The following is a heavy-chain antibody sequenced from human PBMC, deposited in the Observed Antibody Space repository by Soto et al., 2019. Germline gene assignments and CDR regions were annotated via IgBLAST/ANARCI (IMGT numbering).Heavy chain of an antibody. V-gene: IGHV1-69*01. Sequence: QVQLVQSGAEVTKPGSSVKVSCKASGGTFSSYAISWVRQAPGQGLEWMGGIIPIFGTANYAQKFQGRVTITADESTSTGYMELSSLRSEDTAVYYCARPYCSGGSCPTRESYCDYWGQGTLVTVSS. CDR2: IIPIFGTA. CDR1: GGTFSSYA. J-gene: IGHJ4*02. CDR3: ARPYCSGGSCPTRESYCDY. D-gene: IGHD2-15*01.